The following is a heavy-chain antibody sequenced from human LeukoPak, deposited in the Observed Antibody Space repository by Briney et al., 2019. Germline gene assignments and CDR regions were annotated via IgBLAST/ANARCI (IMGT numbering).Heavy chain of an antibody. V-gene: IGHV1-24*01. CDR2: FDPEDGET. J-gene: IGHJ4*02. CDR3: ARRDGYNYYFDY. Sequence: GASVKVSCKVSGYTLTELSMHWVRQAPGKGLEWMGGFDPEDGETIYAQKFQGRVTITADKSTSTAYMELSSLRSEDTAVYYCARRDGYNYYFDYWGQGTLVTVSS. CDR1: GYTLTELS. D-gene: IGHD5-24*01.